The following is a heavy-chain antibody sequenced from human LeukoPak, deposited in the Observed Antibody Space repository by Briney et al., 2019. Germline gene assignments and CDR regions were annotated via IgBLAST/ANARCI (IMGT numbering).Heavy chain of an antibody. CDR3: AKDRGTMLRGVDY. CDR2: ISWNSGSI. J-gene: IGHJ4*02. D-gene: IGHD3-10*01. Sequence: SLRLSCAASGFTFDDYAMHWVRQAPGKGLEWVSGISWNSGSIGYADSVKGRFTISRDNAKNSLYPQMNSLRAEDTALYYCAKDRGTMLRGVDYWGQGTLVTVSS. CDR1: GFTFDDYA. V-gene: IGHV3-9*01.